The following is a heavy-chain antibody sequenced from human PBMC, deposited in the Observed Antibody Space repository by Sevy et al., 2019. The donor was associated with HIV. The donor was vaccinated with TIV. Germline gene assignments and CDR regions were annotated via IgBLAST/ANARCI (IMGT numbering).Heavy chain of an antibody. CDR3: ATTKDYYETSGYPVDY. D-gene: IGHD3-22*01. Sequence: ASVKVSCKVSGYILTEFAMHWVRQAPGKGLEWMGTFDPEDDETMYAQKFQGRLTLTEDTSTDTAYMELSSLRSEDTAVYYCATTKDYYETSGYPVDYWGQGTLVTVSS. CDR2: FDPEDDET. J-gene: IGHJ4*02. V-gene: IGHV1-24*01. CDR1: GYILTEFA.